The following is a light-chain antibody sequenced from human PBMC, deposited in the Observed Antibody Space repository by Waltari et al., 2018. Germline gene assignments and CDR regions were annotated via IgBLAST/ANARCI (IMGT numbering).Light chain of an antibody. J-gene: IGKJ4*01. CDR3: QETSRAPPVT. CDR1: QSISTY. CDR2: VAS. Sequence: DIQMTQSPSSLSASVGDTVTITCRASQSISTYLNWYQVKPGKAPKLLIYVASSLQSGVPSRFSGSGSGTDFTLTINSLQPEDFATHYCQETSRAPPVTFGGGTKVEIK. V-gene: IGKV1-39*01.